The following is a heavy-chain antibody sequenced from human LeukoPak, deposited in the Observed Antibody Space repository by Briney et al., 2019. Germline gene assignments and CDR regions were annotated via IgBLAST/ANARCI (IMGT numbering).Heavy chain of an antibody. V-gene: IGHV3-64*01. CDR1: GFTFSSYA. D-gene: IGHD3-3*01. CDR2: ISSNGGST. CDR3: ARNFNFWSVEWYFDY. J-gene: IGHJ4*02. Sequence: GGSLRLSCAASGFTFSSYAMHWVRQAPGKGLEYVSAISSNGGSTYYANSVKGRFTISRDNSKNTLYLQMGSLRAEDMAVYYCARNFNFWSVEWYFDYWGQGTLVTVSS.